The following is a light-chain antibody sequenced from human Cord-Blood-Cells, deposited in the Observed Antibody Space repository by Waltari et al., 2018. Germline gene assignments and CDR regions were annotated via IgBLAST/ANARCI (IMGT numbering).Light chain of an antibody. J-gene: IGKJ2*01. CDR3: QQYYSTPYT. Sequence: DIVMTQSPDSLAVSLGDRANIKRKYSLSVLYSSNNKNYLAWYQQKPGQPPKLLIYWASTRESGVPDRFSGSGSGTDFTLTISSLQAEDVAVYYCQQYYSTPYTFGQGTKLEIK. CDR1: LSVLYSSNNKNY. V-gene: IGKV4-1*01. CDR2: WAS.